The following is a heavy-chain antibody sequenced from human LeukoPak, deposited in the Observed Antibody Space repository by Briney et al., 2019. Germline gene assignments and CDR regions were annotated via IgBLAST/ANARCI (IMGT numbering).Heavy chain of an antibody. V-gene: IGHV3-48*03. J-gene: IGHJ4*02. CDR1: GFSFSSYG. CDR3: ARDSATYYYDSSGPD. Sequence: GGSLRLSCAASGFSFSSYGMNWVRQAPGKGLEWVSYISGSGTTISYADSVKGRFTISRDNAKNSLYLQMNSLRAEDTAVYYCARDSATYYYDSSGPDWGQGTLVTVSS. CDR2: ISGSGTTI. D-gene: IGHD3-22*01.